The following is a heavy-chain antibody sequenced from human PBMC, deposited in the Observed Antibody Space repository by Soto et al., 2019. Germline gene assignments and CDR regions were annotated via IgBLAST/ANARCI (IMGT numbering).Heavy chain of an antibody. CDR3: ARDSRIAAAGSRYYYGRDV. CDR2: IIPIFGTA. J-gene: IGHJ6*02. V-gene: IGHV1-69*06. Sequence: QVQLVQSGAEVKKPGSSVKVSCKASGGTFSSYAISWVRQAPGQGLEWMGGIIPIFGTANYAQKFQGRVTSTAHKSTRTAYMELSSLRSEDTAVYYCARDSRIAAAGSRYYYGRDVWGQGTTVTVSS. D-gene: IGHD6-13*01. CDR1: GGTFSSYA.